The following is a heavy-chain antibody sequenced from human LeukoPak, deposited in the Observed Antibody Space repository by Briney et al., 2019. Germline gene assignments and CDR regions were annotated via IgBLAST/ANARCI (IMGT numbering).Heavy chain of an antibody. V-gene: IGHV5-51*01. J-gene: IGHJ5*02. CDR1: GYSFTSYW. D-gene: IGHD1-1*01. CDR2: IYPGDSDT. CDR3: ARIQDTTWFDP. Sequence: GESLQISCQGSGYSFTSYWIGWVRQMPGKGLEWMGIIYPGDSDTRYSPSFQGQVTISADKSISTAYLQWSSLKASDTAMYYCARIQDTTWFDPWGQGTLVTVSS.